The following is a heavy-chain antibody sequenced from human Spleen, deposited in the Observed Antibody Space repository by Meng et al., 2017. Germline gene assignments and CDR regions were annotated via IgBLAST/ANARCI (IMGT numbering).Heavy chain of an antibody. V-gene: IGHV1-46*01. J-gene: IGHJ4*02. CDR1: GYTFTGYY. CDR2: INPSGGST. Sequence: ASVKVSCKASGYTFTGYYMHWVRQAPGQGLEWMGRINPSGGSTSYAQKFQGRVTMTRDTSTSTVYMELSSLRSEDTAVYYCARDYYGSGSYYKRIDYWGQGTLVTVSS. D-gene: IGHD3-10*01. CDR3: ARDYYGSGSYYKRIDY.